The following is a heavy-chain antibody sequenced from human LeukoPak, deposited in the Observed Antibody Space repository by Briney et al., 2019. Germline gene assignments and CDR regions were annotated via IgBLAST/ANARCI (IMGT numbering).Heavy chain of an antibody. D-gene: IGHD5-24*01. CDR3: ARGGGYNRYYFDY. CDR2: IIPIFGTA. V-gene: IGHV1-69*05. J-gene: IGHJ4*02. Sequence: SVKVSCKASGGTFSSYAISWVRQAPGQGLEWMGGIIPIFGTANYAQKFQGRVTITTDESTSTAYMELSSLRSEDTAEYYCARGGGYNRYYFDYWGQGTLVTVSS. CDR1: GGTFSSYA.